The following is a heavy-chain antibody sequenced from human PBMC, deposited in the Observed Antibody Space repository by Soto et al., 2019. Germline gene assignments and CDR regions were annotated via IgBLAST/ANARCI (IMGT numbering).Heavy chain of an antibody. J-gene: IGHJ6*02. CDR2: ISGSGGST. Sequence: GGSLRLSCAASGFTFSSYAMSWVRQAPGKGLECVSAISGSGGSTYYADSVKGRFTISRDNSKNTLYLQMNSLRAEDTAVYYCAKGVVAATLYYYGMDVWGQGTTVTVSS. V-gene: IGHV3-23*01. CDR1: GFTFSSYA. D-gene: IGHD2-15*01. CDR3: AKGVVAATLYYYGMDV.